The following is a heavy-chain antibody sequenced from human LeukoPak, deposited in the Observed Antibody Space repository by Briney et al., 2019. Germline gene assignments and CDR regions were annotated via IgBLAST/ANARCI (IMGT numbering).Heavy chain of an antibody. D-gene: IGHD1-26*01. J-gene: IGHJ3*02. CDR2: TWYDGSNG. V-gene: IGHV3-33*08. CDR1: RFTFSNYE. Sequence: GGSLRLSCAASRFTFSNYEMNWVPQAPGKGLEWVAVTWYDGSNGFYADSVKGRFTISRDNAKNTLYLQMNSLRAEDTAVYYCARPLSIVGATIGAFDIWGQGTMVTVSS. CDR3: ARPLSIVGATIGAFDI.